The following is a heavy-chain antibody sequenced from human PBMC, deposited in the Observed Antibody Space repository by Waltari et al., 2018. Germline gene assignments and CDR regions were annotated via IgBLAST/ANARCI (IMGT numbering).Heavy chain of an antibody. CDR1: GYIFTNYY. CDR2: VNPDTGNA. CDR3: ARDRTTMAARPGDY. D-gene: IGHD6-6*01. V-gene: IGHV1-2*02. Sequence: QVLLVQSGAVVKKPGASVKVSCKASGYIFTNYYLHWVRQAPGQGPEWMGWVNPDTGNANYAHNFRGRVTMTWDTSINTAFMDLSGLKSDDTAVYYCARDRTTMAARPGDYWGQGTLVTVSS. J-gene: IGHJ4*02.